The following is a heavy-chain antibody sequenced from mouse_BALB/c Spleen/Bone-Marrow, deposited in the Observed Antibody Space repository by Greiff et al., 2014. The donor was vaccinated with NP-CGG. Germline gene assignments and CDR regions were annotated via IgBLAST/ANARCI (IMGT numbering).Heavy chain of an antibody. CDR1: GYTFTSHW. D-gene: IGHD1-1*01. V-gene: IGHV1-5*01. J-gene: IGHJ4*01. Sequence: LQQSGTVLARPGASVKMSCKASGYTFTSHWMHWVKQRPGQGLEWIGAIYPGNSDTSYNQKFKGKAKLTAVTSTSTAYMELSSLTNEDSAVYYCTRYPYYYGSRNYYAMDYWGQGTSVTVSS. CDR2: IYPGNSDT. CDR3: TRYPYYYGSRNYYAMDY.